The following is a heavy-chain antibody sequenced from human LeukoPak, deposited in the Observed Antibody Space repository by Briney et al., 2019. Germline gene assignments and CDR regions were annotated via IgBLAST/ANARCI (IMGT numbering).Heavy chain of an antibody. D-gene: IGHD3-22*01. CDR1: GFTVSSNY. CDR2: IYSGGST. J-gene: IGHJ4*02. CDR3: AKGSYYDSSGSFYFDY. Sequence: GGSLRLSCAASGFTVSSNYMSWVRQAPGTGLEWVSIIYSGGSTYYADSVKGRFTISRDNSKNTLYVQVNSLGTEDTAAYYCAKGSYYDSSGSFYFDYWGQGTLVTVSS. V-gene: IGHV3-53*01.